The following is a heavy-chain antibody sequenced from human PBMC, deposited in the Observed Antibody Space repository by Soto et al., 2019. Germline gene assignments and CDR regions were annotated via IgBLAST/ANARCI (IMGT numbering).Heavy chain of an antibody. CDR2: IKSIADGGTT. D-gene: IGHD2-8*01. CDR1: GFTFSNAW. CDR3: HTPHGRNAFDI. V-gene: IGHV3-15*01. Sequence: VGSLRLSCATSGFTFSNAWMAWVRQAPGKGLEWVGRIKSIADGGTTNYAAPVKGRFSISRHDSENTLYLQMNSLRVEDTGIYYCHTPHGRNAFDIWGPGTVVTVSS. J-gene: IGHJ3*02.